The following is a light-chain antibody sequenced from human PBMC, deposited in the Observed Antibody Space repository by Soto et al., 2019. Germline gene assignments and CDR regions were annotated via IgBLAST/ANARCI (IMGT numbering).Light chain of an antibody. V-gene: IGLV2-14*01. CDR1: SSDVGGYNY. CDR3: SSYTSSSTLV. Sequence: QSALTQPASVSGSPGQSITISCTGTSSDVGGYNYVSWYQQHPGKAPKLMIYEVSNRPSGVSNRFSGPKSGNTASLTISGLQAEDEADYYCSSYTSSSTLVFGGGTKATVL. J-gene: IGLJ2*01. CDR2: EVS.